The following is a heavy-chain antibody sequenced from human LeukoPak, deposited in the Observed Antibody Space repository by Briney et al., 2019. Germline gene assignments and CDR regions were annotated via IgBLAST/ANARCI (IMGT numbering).Heavy chain of an antibody. Sequence: PSETLSLTCAVYGGSFSGYYWSWIRQPPGKGLEWIGEINHSGSTNYNPSLKSRVTISVDTSKNQFSLKLSSVTAADTAVYYCARELGYCSGGSCYSRVNWFDPWGQGTLVTVSS. CDR1: GGSFSGYY. V-gene: IGHV4-34*01. CDR3: ARELGYCSGGSCYSRVNWFDP. J-gene: IGHJ5*02. CDR2: INHSGST. D-gene: IGHD2-15*01.